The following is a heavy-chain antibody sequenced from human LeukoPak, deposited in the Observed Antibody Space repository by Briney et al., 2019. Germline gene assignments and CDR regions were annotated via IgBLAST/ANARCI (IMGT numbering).Heavy chain of an antibody. CDR2: IHYSGST. CDR3: ARGELLYDY. D-gene: IGHD2-21*02. J-gene: IGHJ4*02. V-gene: IGHV4-30-4*01. Sequence: KPSETLSLTCTVSGGSFSSGDYYWSWIRQPPGKGLEWIGYIHYSGSTFYNPSLKSRVTISVDTSKNQFSLKLNSVTAADTAVYYCARGELLYDYWGQGTLVTVSS. CDR1: GGSFSSGDYY.